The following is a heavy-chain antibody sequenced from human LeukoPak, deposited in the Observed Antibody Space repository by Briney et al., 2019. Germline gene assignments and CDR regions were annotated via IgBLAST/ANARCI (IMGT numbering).Heavy chain of an antibody. CDR2: ISYDGSNK. Sequence: GGSLRLSCAASGFTFSSYGMHWVRQAPGKGLEWVAVISYDGSNKYYADSVKGRFTISRDNPKNTLYLQMNSLRAEDTAVYYCAKDRLLYFDYWGQGTPVTVSS. J-gene: IGHJ4*02. CDR3: AKDRLLYFDY. V-gene: IGHV3-30*18. CDR1: GFTFSSYG.